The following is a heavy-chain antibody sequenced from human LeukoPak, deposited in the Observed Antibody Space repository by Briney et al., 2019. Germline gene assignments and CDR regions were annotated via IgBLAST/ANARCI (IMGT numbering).Heavy chain of an antibody. CDR1: GFTFSNYG. CDR2: ISSRGSAK. V-gene: IGHV3-48*02. CDR3: ASGSGH. D-gene: IGHD2-2*03. Sequence: PGGSLRLSCAASGFTFSNYGLNWVRQAPGKGLEWVSYISSRGSAKYYADSVKGRFTISRDNAKNSLYLQMNSLRDEDTAVFYCASGSGHWGQGTLVTVSS. J-gene: IGHJ4*02.